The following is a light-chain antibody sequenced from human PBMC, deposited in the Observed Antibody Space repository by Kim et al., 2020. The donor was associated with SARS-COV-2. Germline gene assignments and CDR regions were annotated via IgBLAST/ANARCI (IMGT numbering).Light chain of an antibody. J-gene: IGKJ5*01. CDR1: QDIRND. V-gene: IGKV1-17*01. CDR2: GAS. Sequence: ATVGDRVTNNCRASQDIRNDLGWYQQSPGRAPKRLIYGASSLESGVPSRFSGSGSGTEFTLTISSLQPEDFATYFCLQHNSYPITFGQGTRLEIK. CDR3: LQHNSYPIT.